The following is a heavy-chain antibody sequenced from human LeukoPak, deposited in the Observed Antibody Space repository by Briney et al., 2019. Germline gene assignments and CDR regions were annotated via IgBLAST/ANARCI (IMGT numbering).Heavy chain of an antibody. CDR2: ISSSSSYI. V-gene: IGHV3-21*04. CDR3: ARNQQLGGHSYYYYGMDV. D-gene: IGHD3-16*01. CDR1: GFTFSSYS. J-gene: IGHJ6*02. Sequence: GGSLRLSCAASGFTFSSYSMNWVRQAPGKGLEWVSSISSSSSYIYYADSVKGRFTISRDNAKNTLYLQMNSLRADDTAIYYCARNQQLGGHSYYYYGMDVWGQGTTVTVSS.